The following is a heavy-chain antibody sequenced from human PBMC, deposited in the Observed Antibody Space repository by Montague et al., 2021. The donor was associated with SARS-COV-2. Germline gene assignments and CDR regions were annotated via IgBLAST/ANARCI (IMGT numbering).Heavy chain of an antibody. Sequence: SETLSLTCAVYGGSFSGYYWSWIRQPPGKGLEGIGEINHSGSTNYNPSLKSRVTISVGTSKNQFSLKLSSVTAANTAVYYCARVRSYGSGTSLGLDVWGQGTTVTVSS. D-gene: IGHD3-10*01. CDR1: GGSFSGYY. CDR2: INHSGST. CDR3: ARVRSYGSGTSLGLDV. J-gene: IGHJ6*02. V-gene: IGHV4-34*01.